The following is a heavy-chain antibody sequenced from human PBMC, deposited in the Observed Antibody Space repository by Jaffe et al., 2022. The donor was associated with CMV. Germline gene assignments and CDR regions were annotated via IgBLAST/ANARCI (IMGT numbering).Heavy chain of an antibody. V-gene: IGHV5-51*01. Sequence: EVTLVQSGAEVKKPGESLRISCKGAEYSFTSYWIAWVRQMPGKGLEWMGIIYPGDSDTRYSLSFQGQVIISADKSISTAYLQWSSLKASDTAMYYCARSGSGRTGFGASDIWGQGTLVTVSS. CDR3: ARSGSGRTGFGASDI. D-gene: IGHD1-1*01. J-gene: IGHJ3*02. CDR1: EYSFTSYW. CDR2: IYPGDSDT.